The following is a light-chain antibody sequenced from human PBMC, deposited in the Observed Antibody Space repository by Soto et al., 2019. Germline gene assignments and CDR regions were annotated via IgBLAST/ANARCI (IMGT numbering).Light chain of an antibody. V-gene: IGKV3D-7*01. CDR3: QQLNTFPHFFT. Sequence: EILLTQSPGTLSLSPGERATLSCGAGQSVSSSYLAWYQQKPGKAPRLLICGASTLRPGGASRLSGSGSGKEFTLTISSLQTEDFATYFCQQLNTFPHFFTFGPGTKVDIK. J-gene: IGKJ3*01. CDR2: GAS. CDR1: QSVSSSY.